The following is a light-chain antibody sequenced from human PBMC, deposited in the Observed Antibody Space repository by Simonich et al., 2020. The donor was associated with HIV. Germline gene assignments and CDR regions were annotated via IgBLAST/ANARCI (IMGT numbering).Light chain of an antibody. J-gene: IGLJ1*01. Sequence: QSALTQPASVSGSPGQSITISCSGTNSDVGGYNYVSLYQQHPGKAPKLMIYDVSNRPSGVSNRFSGSKSGNTASLTIAGLQAEDEADYYCSSYTSSSTLYVFGIGTKVTVL. CDR3: SSYTSSSTLYV. CDR2: DVS. V-gene: IGLV2-14*03. CDR1: NSDVGGYNY.